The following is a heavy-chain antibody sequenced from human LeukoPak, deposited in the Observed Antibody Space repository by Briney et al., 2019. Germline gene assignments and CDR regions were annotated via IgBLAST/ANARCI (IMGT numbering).Heavy chain of an antibody. V-gene: IGHV3-48*04. CDR2: ISRSSSTI. Sequence: QSGGSLRLSCAASGFTFSNYNMNWVRQAPGKGLEWVSYISRSSSTIYYADSVKGRFTISRDNAKNSLYLQMNSLRAEDTAVYYCARDAPMPLTGGDYFDYWGQGTLVTVSS. CDR1: GFTFSNYN. D-gene: IGHD2-2*01. J-gene: IGHJ4*02. CDR3: ARDAPMPLTGGDYFDY.